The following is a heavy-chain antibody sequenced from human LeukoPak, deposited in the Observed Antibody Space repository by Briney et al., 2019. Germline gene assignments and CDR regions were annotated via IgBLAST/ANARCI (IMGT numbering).Heavy chain of an antibody. D-gene: IGHD5-12*01. CDR3: ARGLRTIDY. V-gene: IGHV1-18*01. Sequence: ASVKVSSKASRHTFIKYGISWARHAPGRGIEWMGLISAYNGKTNYAEKLQGRVTMTTDTSTSTDYMDLRTLRSDDTAVYYCARGLRTIDYWGQGTLVTVSS. CDR2: ISAYNGKT. CDR1: RHTFIKYG. J-gene: IGHJ4*02.